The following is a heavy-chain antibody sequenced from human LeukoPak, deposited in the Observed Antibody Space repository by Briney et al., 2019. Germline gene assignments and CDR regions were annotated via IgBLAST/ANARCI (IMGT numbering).Heavy chain of an antibody. CDR3: ARGRISSSY. CDR1: GGSISSYH. D-gene: IGHD6-13*01. Sequence: SETLSLTCTVSGGSISSYHWSWIRQPPGKGLEWIGYIYYSGSTNYNPSPKSRVTISIDTSKNQISLKLSSVTAADTAVYYCARGRISSSYWGQGTLVTVSS. J-gene: IGHJ4*02. CDR2: IYYSGST. V-gene: IGHV4-59*01.